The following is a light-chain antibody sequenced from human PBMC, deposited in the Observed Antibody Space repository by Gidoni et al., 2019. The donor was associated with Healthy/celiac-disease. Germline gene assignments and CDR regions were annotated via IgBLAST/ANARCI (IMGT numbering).Light chain of an antibody. CDR3: QQRSNWPPGWT. V-gene: IGKV3-11*01. CDR2: YAS. Sequence: EIVLTQSPATLSLSPGERATLSCRASQSVSSYLAWYQQKPGQAPRLLIYYASNRATGIPARFSGSGYGTDFTLTISSLEPEDFAVYYCQQRSNWPPGWTFGQXTKVEIK. J-gene: IGKJ1*01. CDR1: QSVSSY.